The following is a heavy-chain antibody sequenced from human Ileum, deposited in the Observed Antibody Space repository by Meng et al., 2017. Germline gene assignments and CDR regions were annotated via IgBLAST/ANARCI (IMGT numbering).Heavy chain of an antibody. CDR1: GGSVRSSGYQ. CDR3: ARDHWGSLDY. CDR2: AST. J-gene: IGHJ4*02. V-gene: IGHV4-61*08. Sequence: QGPRPASGPGLVRRSAPLSLICAVSGGSVRSSGYQWGWIRQPPGKGLEWIGYASTNYNPSLKSRVTISVDTSKNQFSLKLTSVTAADTAVYYCARDHWGSLDYWGQGVLVTVSS. D-gene: IGHD7-27*01.